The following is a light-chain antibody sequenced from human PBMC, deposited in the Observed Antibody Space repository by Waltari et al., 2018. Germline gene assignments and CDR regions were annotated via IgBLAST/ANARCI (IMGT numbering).Light chain of an antibody. J-gene: IGKJ1*01. CDR2: AAS. CDR1: QGISND. CDR3: LQHNSYPWT. V-gene: IGKV1-17*01. Sequence: DIQMTQSPSSLSASVGDRVTITFRASQGISNDLGWYQKKPGKAPKRLIYAASSLQSEVPSRFSGSGSGTEVTLTSSSLQPEDFATYDRLQHNSYPWTFGQGTKVEIK.